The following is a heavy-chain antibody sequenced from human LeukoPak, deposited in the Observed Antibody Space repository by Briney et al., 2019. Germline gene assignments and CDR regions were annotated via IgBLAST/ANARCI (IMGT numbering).Heavy chain of an antibody. J-gene: IGHJ4*02. Sequence: GGSLRLSCAASGFTFSSYSINWVRQAPGKGLEWVANIKQDGSEKSYLDSVKGRFTISRDNAKTSFYLQMNSLRAEDTAVYYCAKHLPTYYYDGFDYWGQGALVTVSS. CDR3: AKHLPTYYYDGFDY. CDR2: IKQDGSEK. CDR1: GFTFSSYS. D-gene: IGHD3-10*01. V-gene: IGHV3-7*03.